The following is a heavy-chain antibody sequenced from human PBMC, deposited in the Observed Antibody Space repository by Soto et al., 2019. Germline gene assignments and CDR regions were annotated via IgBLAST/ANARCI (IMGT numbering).Heavy chain of an antibody. V-gene: IGHV3-30*04. Sequence: GGSLRLSCAASGFTFGNYAMHWVRQAPGKGLEWVAVTSFDGSDKYNADSVKGRFTISRDNSKNTLYLQMSSLRPEDTGVYFCARAVGMTTVNLDYWGQGTLVTVS. CDR1: GFTFGNYA. CDR3: ARAVGMTTVNLDY. D-gene: IGHD1-26*01. J-gene: IGHJ4*02. CDR2: TSFDGSDK.